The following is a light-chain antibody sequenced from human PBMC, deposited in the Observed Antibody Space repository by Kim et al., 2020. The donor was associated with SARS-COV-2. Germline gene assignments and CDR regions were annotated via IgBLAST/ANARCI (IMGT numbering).Light chain of an antibody. CDR1: SSNIGARYD. Sequence: QRVTISCTGSSSNIGARYDVHWYQQLPGTAPKLLIYANTNRPSGVPDRFSGSMSGTSASLAITGLRADDEADYYCQSYDSSLNGVVFGGGTQLTVL. J-gene: IGLJ2*01. CDR2: ANT. V-gene: IGLV1-40*01. CDR3: QSYDSSLNGVV.